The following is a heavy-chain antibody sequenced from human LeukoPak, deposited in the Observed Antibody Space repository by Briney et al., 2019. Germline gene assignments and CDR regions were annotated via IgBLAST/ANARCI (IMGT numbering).Heavy chain of an antibody. CDR1: GFTFGTYW. Sequence: GGFLRLSCAASGFTFGTYWMAWVRQAPGKGLEWVANIKQDGSAKYYVDSVKGRFTISRDNAKNSLYLQMNSLRAEDTAVYYCATEASGDAFDIWGQGTMVTVSS. V-gene: IGHV3-7*01. J-gene: IGHJ3*02. CDR3: ATEASGDAFDI. CDR2: IKQDGSAK.